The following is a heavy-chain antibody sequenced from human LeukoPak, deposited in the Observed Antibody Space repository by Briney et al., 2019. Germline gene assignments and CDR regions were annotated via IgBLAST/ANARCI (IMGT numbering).Heavy chain of an antibody. J-gene: IGHJ6*03. CDR2: INHSGST. CDR3: ARAPESSGYYYNYYYYMDV. CDR1: GGSFSGYY. V-gene: IGHV4-34*01. Sequence: SETLSLTCAVYGGSFSGYYWSWIRQPPGKGLEWIGEINHSGSTNYNPSLKSRVTISVDTAKDQFSLRLGSVPAADTAVYYCARAPESSGYYYNYYYYMDVWGKGTTVTVSS. D-gene: IGHD3-22*01.